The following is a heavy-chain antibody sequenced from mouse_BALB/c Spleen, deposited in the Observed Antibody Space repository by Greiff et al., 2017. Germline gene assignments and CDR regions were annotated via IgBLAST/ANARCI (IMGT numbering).Heavy chain of an antibody. V-gene: IGHV2-2*02. CDR2: IWSGGNT. Sequence: VQLQQSGPGLVQPSQSLSITCTVSGFSLTSYGVHWVRQSPGKGLEWLGVIWSGGNTDYNAAFISRLSISKDNSKGQVFFKMNSLQANDTAIYYCAGNDGDGNYVIAYWGQGTLVTVSA. D-gene: IGHD2-1*01. CDR1: GFSLTSYG. CDR3: AGNDGDGNYVIAY. J-gene: IGHJ3*01.